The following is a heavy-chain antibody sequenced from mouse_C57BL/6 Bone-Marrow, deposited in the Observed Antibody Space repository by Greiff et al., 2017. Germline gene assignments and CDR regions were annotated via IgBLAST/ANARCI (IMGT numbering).Heavy chain of an antibody. CDR2: IYPGSGST. V-gene: IGHV1-55*01. CDR3: ARRGTIYYGNYYAMDY. Sequence: QVQLQQPGAELVKPGASVKMSCKASGYTFTSYWITWVKQRPGQGLECIGDIYPGSGSTNYNEKFKSKATLTVDTSSRAAYMQLSSLTSEDSAVYYFARRGTIYYGNYYAMDYWGQGTSVTVSS. CDR1: GYTFTSYW. J-gene: IGHJ4*01. D-gene: IGHD2-1*01.